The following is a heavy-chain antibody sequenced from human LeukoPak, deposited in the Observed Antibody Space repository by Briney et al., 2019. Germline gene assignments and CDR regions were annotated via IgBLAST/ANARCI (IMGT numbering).Heavy chain of an antibody. CDR2: INPSGGST. D-gene: IGHD3-16*01. CDR3: ARVPLWGSQLYFFDY. Sequence: ASVKVSCKASGYMFTNYYIHWVRQAPGQGLEWMGVINPSGGSTSYAEKFQGRVTMTRDTSTSTVYMELSSLRSDDTAVYYCARVPLWGSQLYFFDYWGQGTLVTVSS. CDR1: GYMFTNYY. V-gene: IGHV1-46*01. J-gene: IGHJ4*02.